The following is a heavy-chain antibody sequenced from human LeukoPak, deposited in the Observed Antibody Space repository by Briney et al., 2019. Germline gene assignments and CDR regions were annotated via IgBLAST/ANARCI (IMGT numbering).Heavy chain of an antibody. CDR3: VSFYETY. Sequence: GGSLRLSCAASGNYWVHWVRQAPGKGLVWVSHINSDGSWTSYADSVKGRFTISKDNAKDTVYLQMNSLRAEDTAVYYCVSFYETYWGRGTLVTVSS. D-gene: IGHD2/OR15-2a*01. CDR1: GNYW. V-gene: IGHV3-74*01. CDR2: INSDGSWT. J-gene: IGHJ4*02.